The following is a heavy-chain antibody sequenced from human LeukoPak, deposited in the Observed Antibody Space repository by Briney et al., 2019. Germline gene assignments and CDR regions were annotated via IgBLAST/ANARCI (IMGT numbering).Heavy chain of an antibody. V-gene: IGHV3-7*01. J-gene: IGHJ6*02. CDR2: IKQDGSEK. Sequence: PGGSLRLSCAASGFTFSSYWVSWVRQAPGKGLEWVANIKQDGSEKYYVDSVKGRFTISRDNAKNSLYLQMNSLRAEDTAVYYCARDRETYYYYGMDVWGQGTTVTVSS. CDR1: GFTFSSYW. CDR3: ARDRETYYYYGMDV.